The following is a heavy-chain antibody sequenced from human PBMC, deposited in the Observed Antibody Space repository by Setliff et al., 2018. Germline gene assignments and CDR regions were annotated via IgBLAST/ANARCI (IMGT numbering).Heavy chain of an antibody. CDR2: ISSSSSYI. J-gene: IGHJ5*02. D-gene: IGHD2-15*01. CDR1: GFTFSAHY. Sequence: GGSLRLSCAASGFTFSAHYMNWVRQAQGKGLECVSSISSSSSYIYYADSVKGRFTISRDNAKNSLYLQMNSLRAEDTAVYYCARDVSVISPGFDPWGQGTLGTVSS. CDR3: ARDVSVISPGFDP. V-gene: IGHV3-21*01.